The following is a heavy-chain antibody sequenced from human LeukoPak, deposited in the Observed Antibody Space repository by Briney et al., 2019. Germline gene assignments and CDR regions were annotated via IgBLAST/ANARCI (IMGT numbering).Heavy chain of an antibody. CDR2: IKPNSGGT. Sequence: ASVKVSCKASGYTFTGYYMHWVRQSPGQALEWMGWIKPNSGGTNYAQKFHGRVTMTRDTSISTAYMELSRLRSDDTAVYYCAREFLAHAYCSGGSCYLNWFDPWGQGTLVTVSS. CDR1: GYTFTGYY. J-gene: IGHJ5*02. D-gene: IGHD2-15*01. CDR3: AREFLAHAYCSGGSCYLNWFDP. V-gene: IGHV1-2*02.